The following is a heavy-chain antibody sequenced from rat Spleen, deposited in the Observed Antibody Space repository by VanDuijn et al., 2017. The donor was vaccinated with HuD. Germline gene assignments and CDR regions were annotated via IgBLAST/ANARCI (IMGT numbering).Heavy chain of an antibody. CDR1: GFSLTTFN. Sequence: QVQLKESGPGLVQPSQTLSLTCTVSGFSLTTFNIHWVRQPPGKGLEWMGAMWNGGSTDYNSALKSRLSISRDTSKSQVFLKMNSLQTEDTAIYFCTSPFRWFAYWGQGTLVTVSS. CDR3: TSPFRWFAY. CDR2: MWNGGST. J-gene: IGHJ3*01. V-gene: IGHV2-1*01.